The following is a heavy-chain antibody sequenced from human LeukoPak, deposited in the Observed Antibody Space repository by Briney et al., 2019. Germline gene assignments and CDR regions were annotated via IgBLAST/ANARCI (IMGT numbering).Heavy chain of an antibody. Sequence: PGGSLRFSCAASGSTFSSYWMSWVRQAPGKGLEWVANIKQDGSEKYYVDSVKGRFTISRGNAKNSLYLQMNSLRAEDTAVYYCARGGGGSFDYWGQGTLVTVSS. CDR2: IKQDGSEK. CDR1: GSTFSSYW. CDR3: ARGGGGSFDY. J-gene: IGHJ4*02. D-gene: IGHD2-15*01. V-gene: IGHV3-7*01.